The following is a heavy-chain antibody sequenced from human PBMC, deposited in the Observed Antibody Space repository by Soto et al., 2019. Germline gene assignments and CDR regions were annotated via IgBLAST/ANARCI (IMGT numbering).Heavy chain of an antibody. J-gene: IGHJ6*03. Sequence: GASVKVSCKASGYTFTGYYMHWVRQAPGQGLEWMGWINPNSGGTNYAQKFQGWVTMTRDTSISTAYMELSRLRSDDTAVYYCARGSYGDYEETIFYYYKDVWGKGTTVTVSS. D-gene: IGHD4-17*01. CDR1: GYTFTGYY. CDR2: INPNSGGT. CDR3: ARGSYGDYEETIFYYYKDV. V-gene: IGHV1-2*04.